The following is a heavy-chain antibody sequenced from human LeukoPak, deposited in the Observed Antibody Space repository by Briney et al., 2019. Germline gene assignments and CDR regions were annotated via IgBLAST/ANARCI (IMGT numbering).Heavy chain of an antibody. CDR2: IIPIFGTA. V-gene: IGHV1-69*13. Sequence: SVKVSCKASGGTFSSYAISWVRQAPGQGLEWMGGIIPIFGTANYAQKFQGRVTITADEPTSTAYMELSSLRSGDTAVYYCARDAPSVVPAADYGMDVWGQGTTVTVSS. J-gene: IGHJ6*02. CDR3: ARDAPSVVPAADYGMDV. CDR1: GGTFSSYA. D-gene: IGHD2-2*01.